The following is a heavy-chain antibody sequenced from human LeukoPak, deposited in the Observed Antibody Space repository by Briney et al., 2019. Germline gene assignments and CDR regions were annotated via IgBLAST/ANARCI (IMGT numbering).Heavy chain of an antibody. CDR2: IYSGGRT. D-gene: IGHD5-24*01. J-gene: IGHJ4*02. Sequence: GGSLRLSCAASGFTVSSNYMSWVRQAPGKGLEWVSVIYSGGRTYYADSVKGRFTISRDNSKNTLYLQMNSLRAEDTAVYYCARGQSRDGYNWAYWGQGTLVTVSS. CDR3: ARGQSRDGYNWAY. V-gene: IGHV3-53*01. CDR1: GFTVSSNY.